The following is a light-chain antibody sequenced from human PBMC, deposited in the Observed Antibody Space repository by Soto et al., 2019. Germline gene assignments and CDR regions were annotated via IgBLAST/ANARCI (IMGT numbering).Light chain of an antibody. CDR3: QKYNSAPWT. J-gene: IGKJ1*01. V-gene: IGKV1-27*01. CDR1: QGISNY. Sequence: DIQMTQSPSSLSASVGDRVTITCRASQGISNYLAWYQQQPGKVPKLLIYVASTLQSGVPSRFSGSGYGTDCTLTISSLQPEDVATYYCQKYNSAPWTFGQGTKVEIK. CDR2: VAS.